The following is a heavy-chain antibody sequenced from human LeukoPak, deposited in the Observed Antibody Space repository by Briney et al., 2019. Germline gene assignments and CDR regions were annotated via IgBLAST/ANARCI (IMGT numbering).Heavy chain of an antibody. Sequence: GGSLRLPCAASGFSFSSYAMSWVRQAPGKGLEWVSGISAGGATTHYADSVKGRFTMSRDNSKKTVYLQMNSLRAEDTAIYYCAKGKVNHDGAFDFWGQGTMVTVSS. J-gene: IGHJ3*01. CDR2: ISAGGATT. D-gene: IGHD3-16*01. CDR3: AKGKVNHDGAFDF. CDR1: GFSFSSYA. V-gene: IGHV3-23*01.